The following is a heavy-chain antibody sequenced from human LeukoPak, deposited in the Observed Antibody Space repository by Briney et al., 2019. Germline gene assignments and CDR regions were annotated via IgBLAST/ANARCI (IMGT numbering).Heavy chain of an antibody. Sequence: PGGSLRLSCAASGFTFSSYSMNWVRQAPGKGLEWVSSISSSSSYIYYADSVKGRFSISRDNAKNSLYLQMNSLRAEDTAVYYCARSPPYSSGPPGSFDYWGQGTLVTVSS. CDR3: ARSPPYSSGPPGSFDY. V-gene: IGHV3-21*01. D-gene: IGHD6-19*01. CDR2: ISSSSSYI. J-gene: IGHJ4*02. CDR1: GFTFSSYS.